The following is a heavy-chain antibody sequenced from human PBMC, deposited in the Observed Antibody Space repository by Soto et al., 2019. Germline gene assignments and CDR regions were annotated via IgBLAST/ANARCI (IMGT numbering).Heavy chain of an antibody. V-gene: IGHV3-21*06. CDR2: ISSTTNYI. J-gene: IGHJ4*02. CDR1: GFTFTRYS. Sequence: GGSLRLSCAASGFTFTRYSMNWVRQAPGKGLEWVSSISSTTNYIYYGDSTKGRFTISRDNAKNSLYLEMNSLRAEDTAVYYCARESEDLTSNFDYWGQGTLVTVSS. CDR3: ARESEDLTSNFDY.